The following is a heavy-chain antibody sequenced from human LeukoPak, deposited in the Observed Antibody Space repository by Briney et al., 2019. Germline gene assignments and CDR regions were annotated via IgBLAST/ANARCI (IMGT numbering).Heavy chain of an antibody. Sequence: PGGSLRPSCAASGFTFSSYWMHWVRQAPGKGLVWVSRINSDGSTTTYADSVKGRFTISRDNAKNTLYLQMNSLRAEDTAVYYCARGGWDGSQLDYWGQGTLVTVSS. V-gene: IGHV3-74*01. J-gene: IGHJ4*02. CDR3: ARGGWDGSQLDY. CDR1: GFTFSSYW. D-gene: IGHD3-22*01. CDR2: INSDGSTT.